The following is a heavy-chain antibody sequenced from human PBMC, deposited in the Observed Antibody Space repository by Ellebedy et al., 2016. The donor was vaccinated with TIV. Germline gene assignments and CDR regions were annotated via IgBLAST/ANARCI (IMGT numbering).Heavy chain of an antibody. CDR1: GGSISGSDYY. V-gene: IGHV4-39*01. CDR2: IYYSGRT. Sequence: MPSETLSLTCTVSGGSISGSDYYWGWIRQSPGKGLEWIASIYYSGRTYYTPSLRSRLTISVDTANNHFSLKLTSVTAADTAVYYCARHKVRSGPAFDYWGQGTLVTVSS. CDR3: ARHKVRSGPAFDY. J-gene: IGHJ4*02. D-gene: IGHD3-10*01.